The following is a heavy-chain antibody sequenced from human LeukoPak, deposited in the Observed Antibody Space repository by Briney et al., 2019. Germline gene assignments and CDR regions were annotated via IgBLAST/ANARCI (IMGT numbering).Heavy chain of an antibody. CDR2: IYPGDSDT. V-gene: IGHV5-51*01. CDR3: ARHLRFLRNLGYYYGMDV. J-gene: IGHJ6*02. Sequence: GESQKISCKGSGYSFTSYWIGWVRQMPGKGLEWMGIIYPGDSDTRYSPSFQGQVTISADKSISTVYLQWSSLKASDTAMYYCARHLRFLRNLGYYYGMDVWGQGTTVTVSS. D-gene: IGHD3-3*01. CDR1: GYSFTSYW.